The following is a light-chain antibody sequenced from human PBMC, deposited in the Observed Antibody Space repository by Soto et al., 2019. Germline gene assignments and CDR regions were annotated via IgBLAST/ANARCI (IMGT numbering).Light chain of an antibody. Sequence: AIRMYQSPSSLSASTGDRVTITCRASQGISSYLAWYQQKPGKAPKLLIYAASTLQSGVPSRFSGSGSGTDFTLTISCLQSEDFATYCCQQYYSYPQTFCQGTKVDFK. J-gene: IGKJ1*01. CDR1: QGISSY. CDR2: AAS. CDR3: QQYYSYPQT. V-gene: IGKV1-8*01.